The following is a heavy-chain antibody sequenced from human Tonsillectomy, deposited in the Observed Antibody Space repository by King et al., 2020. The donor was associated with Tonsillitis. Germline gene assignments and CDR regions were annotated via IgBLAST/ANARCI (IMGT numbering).Heavy chain of an antibody. V-gene: IGHV4-34*01. J-gene: IGHJ5*02. D-gene: IGHD3-22*01. CDR2: INHSGST. CDR3: ASCYDSSGFNWFDP. CDR1: GGSFSGYY. Sequence: VQLQQWGAGLLKPSETLSLTCAVSGGSFSGYYWSWIRQPPGKGLEWIGEINHSGSTNYNPSLKSRVTISVDTSKNQFSLKLSSVTAADTAVYYCASCYDSSGFNWFDPWGQGTLVTVSS.